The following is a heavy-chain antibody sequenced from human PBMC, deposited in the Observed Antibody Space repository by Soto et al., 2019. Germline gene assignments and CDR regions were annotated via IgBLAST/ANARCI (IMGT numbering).Heavy chain of an antibody. V-gene: IGHV4-34*01. CDR1: GGSFGGYY. J-gene: IGHJ6*02. CDR3: ARTRGYDYVWGSYRQVYGMDV. Sequence: SETLSLTCAVYGGSFGGYYWSWIRQPPGKGLEWIGEINHSGSTNYNPSLKSRVTISVDTSKNQFSLKLSSVTAADTAVYYCARTRGYDYVWGSYRQVYGMDVWGQGTTVTVSS. D-gene: IGHD3-16*02. CDR2: INHSGST.